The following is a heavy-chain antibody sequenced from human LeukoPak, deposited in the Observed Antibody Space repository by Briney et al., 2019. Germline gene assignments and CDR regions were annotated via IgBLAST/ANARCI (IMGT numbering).Heavy chain of an antibody. CDR1: GFTFSSYW. V-gene: IGHV3-74*01. D-gene: IGHD1-26*01. CDR3: ARDSVIVGATVDFDY. J-gene: IGHJ4*02. CDR2: INSDGSST. Sequence: PGGSLRLSCAASGFTFSSYWMHWVRQAPGKGLVWVSRINSDGSSTSYADSVKGRFTISRDNAKNTLYLQMNSLRAEDTAVYYCARDSVIVGATVDFDYWGQGTLVTVSS.